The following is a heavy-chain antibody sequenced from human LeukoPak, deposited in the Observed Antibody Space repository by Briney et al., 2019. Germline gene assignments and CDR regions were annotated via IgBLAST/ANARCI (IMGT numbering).Heavy chain of an antibody. CDR1: GGSISSSSYY. V-gene: IGHV4-39*01. D-gene: IGHD3-3*01. CDR2: IYYSGST. Sequence: SETLSLTCTVSGGSISSSSYYWGWIGQPPGKGLEWIGSIYYSGSTYYNPSLKSRVTISVDTSKNQFSLKLSSVTAADTAVYYCARRGYDFWSGYHGEAFDIWGQGTMVTVSS. CDR3: ARRGYDFWSGYHGEAFDI. J-gene: IGHJ3*02.